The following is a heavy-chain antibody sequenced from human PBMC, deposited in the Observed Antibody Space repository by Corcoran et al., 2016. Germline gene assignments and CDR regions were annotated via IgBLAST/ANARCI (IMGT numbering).Heavy chain of an antibody. Sequence: EVQLVESGGGLVQPGGSLKLSCAASGFTFSGSAMHWVRQASGKGLEWVGRIRSKANSYATAYAASGKGRFTISRDDSKNTAYLQMNSLKTEDTAVYYCTSPSSVGALARCYFDLWGRGTLVTVSS. CDR1: GFTFSGSA. CDR2: IRSKANSYAT. J-gene: IGHJ2*01. V-gene: IGHV3-73*02. D-gene: IGHD1-26*01. CDR3: TSPSSVGALARCYFDL.